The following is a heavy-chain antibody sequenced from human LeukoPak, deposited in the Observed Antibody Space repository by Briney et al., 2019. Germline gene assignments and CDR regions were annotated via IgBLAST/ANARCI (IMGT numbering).Heavy chain of an antibody. CDR1: GFTFNDYY. CDR3: AKGRGKDGQNLFDY. J-gene: IGHJ4*02. Sequence: GGSLRLSCAASGFTFNDYYMNWIRQAPGKGLEWVSYISSSGSSIHYADSVKGRFTISRDNAKNSLFLQIDNLRVDDTAVYYCAKGRGKDGQNLFDYWGQGTLITVSS. V-gene: IGHV3-11*04. D-gene: IGHD5-24*01. CDR2: ISSSGSSI.